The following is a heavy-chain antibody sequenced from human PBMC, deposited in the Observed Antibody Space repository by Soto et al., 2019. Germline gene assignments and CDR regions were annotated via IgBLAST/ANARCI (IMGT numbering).Heavy chain of an antibody. V-gene: IGHV3-7*05. Sequence: GGSLRLSCAASGFTFSSYWMSWVRQAPGKGLEWVANIKGDGSETDYVDSVKGRFTISRDNAKNALYLQMNSLRAEDTAVYYCARASQMAKAKPDAFDIWGQGTMVTVS. CDR1: GFTFSSYW. CDR2: IKGDGSET. J-gene: IGHJ3*02. CDR3: ARASQMAKAKPDAFDI. D-gene: IGHD5-12*01.